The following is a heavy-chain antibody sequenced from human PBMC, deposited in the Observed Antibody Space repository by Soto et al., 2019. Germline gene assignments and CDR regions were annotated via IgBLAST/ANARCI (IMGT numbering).Heavy chain of an antibody. CDR1: GFTFSSYA. CDR2: ISYDGSNK. J-gene: IGHJ3*02. CDR3: AIALSGVGANDAFDI. D-gene: IGHD1-26*01. V-gene: IGHV3-30-3*01. Sequence: PGGSLRLSCAASGFTFSSYAMHWVRQAPGMGLEWVAVISYDGSNKYYADSVKGRFTISRDNSKNTLYLQMNSLRAEDTAVYYCAIALSGVGANDAFDIRGQGTMGTV.